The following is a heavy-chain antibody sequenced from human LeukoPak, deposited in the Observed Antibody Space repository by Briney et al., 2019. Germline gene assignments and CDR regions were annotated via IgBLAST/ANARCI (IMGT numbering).Heavy chain of an antibody. CDR2: VHSSGDT. Sequence: SETLSLTCTVSGDSVSNGDYYWTWIRQPPGKGLEWIGYVHSSGDTYYNPSLKSRLSISADTSKNQFSLKLSSVTAADTAVYYCARRCVGEGTYYDILTGYANQYYFDYWGQGTLVTVSS. D-gene: IGHD3-9*01. CDR1: GDSVSNGDYY. J-gene: IGHJ4*02. V-gene: IGHV4-30-4*08. CDR3: ARRCVGEGTYYDILTGYANQYYFDY.